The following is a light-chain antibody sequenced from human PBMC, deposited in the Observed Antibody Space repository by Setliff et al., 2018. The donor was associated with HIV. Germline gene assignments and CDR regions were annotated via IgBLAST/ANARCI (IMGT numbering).Light chain of an antibody. V-gene: IGLV1-51*02. J-gene: IGLJ3*02. CDR1: KSNIGDNF. CDR3: GTWDSRLSANGV. CDR2: ENN. Sequence: QSVLTQPPSVSAAPGQKVTISCSGSKSNIGDNFVSWYQKLPGTAPKLLIYENNKRPSGIPDRFSGSKSGTSATLDITGLQTGDEADYYCGTWDSRLSANGVFGGGTKVTLL.